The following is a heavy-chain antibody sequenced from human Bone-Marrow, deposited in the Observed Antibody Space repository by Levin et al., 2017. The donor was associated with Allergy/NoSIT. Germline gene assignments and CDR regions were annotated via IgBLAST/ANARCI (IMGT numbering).Heavy chain of an antibody. CDR1: GYTFTGYY. D-gene: IGHD6-13*01. CDR2: INPNSGGT. J-gene: IGHJ6*02. Sequence: GESLKISCKASGYTFTGYYMHWVRQAPGQGLEWMGWINPNSGGTNYAQKFQGRVTMTRDTSISTAYMELSRLRSDDTAVYHCARDPAGYSSSWYSKYYGMDVWGQGTTVTVSS. V-gene: IGHV1-2*02. CDR3: ARDPAGYSSSWYSKYYGMDV.